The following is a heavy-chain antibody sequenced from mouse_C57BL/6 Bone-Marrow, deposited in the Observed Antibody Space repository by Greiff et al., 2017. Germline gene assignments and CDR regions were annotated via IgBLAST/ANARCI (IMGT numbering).Heavy chain of an antibody. D-gene: IGHD1-1*01. Sequence: QVQLQQSGPELVKPGASVKISCKASGYSFTSYYIHWVKQRPGQGLGWIGWIYPGSGNTKYNEKFKGKATLTADTASSTAHMQLSSLTSEDSAVYYCASITTVVAKDYWGQGTTLTVSS. CDR2: IYPGSGNT. CDR1: GYSFTSYY. J-gene: IGHJ2*01. CDR3: ASITTVVAKDY. V-gene: IGHV1-66*01.